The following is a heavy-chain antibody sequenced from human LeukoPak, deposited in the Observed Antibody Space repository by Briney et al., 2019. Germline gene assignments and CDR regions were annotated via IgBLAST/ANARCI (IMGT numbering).Heavy chain of an antibody. CDR3: ARLIHYDSSNFYLNWFDP. D-gene: IGHD3-22*01. J-gene: IGHJ5*02. CDR1: GYSFTSYW. CDR2: IYPGNSDT. V-gene: IGHV5-51*01. Sequence: GESLKISCKGSGYSFTSYWIGWVRQMPGKGLEWMGIIYPGNSDTRYSPSFQGQVTISADKSISTAYLQWSSLKASDTAMYYCARLIHYDSSNFYLNWFDPWGQGTLVTVSS.